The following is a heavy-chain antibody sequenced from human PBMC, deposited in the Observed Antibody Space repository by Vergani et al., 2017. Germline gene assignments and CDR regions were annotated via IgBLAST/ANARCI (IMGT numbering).Heavy chain of an antibody. CDR1: GFTFSNAW. V-gene: IGHV3-15*07. Sequence: EVQLVESGGGLVKPGGSLRLSCAASGFTFSNAWMNWVRQAPGKGLEWVGRIKSKTDGGTTDYAAPVKGRFTISRDDSKNTLYLQMNSLRAEDTAVYYCARDPMTTVTTWLDYWGQGTLVTVSS. J-gene: IGHJ4*02. CDR3: ARDPMTTVTTWLDY. D-gene: IGHD4-17*01. CDR2: IKSKTDGGTT.